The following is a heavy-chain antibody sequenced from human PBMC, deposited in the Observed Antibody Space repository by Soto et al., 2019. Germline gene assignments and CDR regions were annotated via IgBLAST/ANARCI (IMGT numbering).Heavy chain of an antibody. V-gene: IGHV3-30*18. CDR3: AKVSVADSSGYYYVDY. CDR1: GFTFSSYG. J-gene: IGHJ4*02. D-gene: IGHD3-22*01. Sequence: QVQLVESGGGVVQPGRSLRLSCAASGFTFSSYGMHWVRQAPGKGLEWVAVISSDGSNKYYADSVKGRFTISRDNSKNRLYLEMDSVRAEDTAVYYCAKVSVADSSGYYYVDYWGQGTLVTVFS. CDR2: ISSDGSNK.